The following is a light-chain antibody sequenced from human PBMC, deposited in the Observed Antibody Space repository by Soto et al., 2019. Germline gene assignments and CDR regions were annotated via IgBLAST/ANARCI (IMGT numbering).Light chain of an antibody. CDR3: QQSRT. Sequence: DIQMTQSPSTLAASVGDTVTITCRASQSISSWLAWYQHKPGKAPKLLIQKASSLESGVPSRFGGSRSGTEFTLTITSLQPDDFATYYCQQSRTFGQGTKVEIK. CDR2: KAS. V-gene: IGKV1-5*03. J-gene: IGKJ1*01. CDR1: QSISSW.